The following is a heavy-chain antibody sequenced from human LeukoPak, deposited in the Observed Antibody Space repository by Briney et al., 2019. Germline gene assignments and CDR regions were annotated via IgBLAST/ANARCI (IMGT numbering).Heavy chain of an antibody. J-gene: IGHJ6*02. CDR1: GFTFSSNW. D-gene: IGHD3-3*01. V-gene: IGHV3-7*02. CDR2: IKQDGSDK. Sequence: GGSLRLSCAASGFTFSSNWMTWVRQTPGKGLEWVANIKQDGSDKYYVDSVRGRFTISRDNSKNTLYLQMNSLRAEDTAVYYCAKGLYDFWSGYSSNGMDVWGQGTTVTVSS. CDR3: AKGLYDFWSGYSSNGMDV.